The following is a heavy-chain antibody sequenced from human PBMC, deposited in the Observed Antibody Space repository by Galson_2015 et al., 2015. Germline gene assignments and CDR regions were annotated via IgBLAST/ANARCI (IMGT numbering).Heavy chain of an antibody. CDR2: FDREDGET. CDR1: GHRLTQLS. Sequence: SVKVSCKVSGHRLTQLSIHWVRQAPGKGFEWMGGFDREDGETIYSKNFRGIFVMTEDTSTNTAYMELSRLRSVDTAIYYCATDVALGELLWGPFDIWGQGTLVTVSS. D-gene: IGHD3-16*01. J-gene: IGHJ4*02. CDR3: ATDVALGELLWGPFDI. V-gene: IGHV1-24*01.